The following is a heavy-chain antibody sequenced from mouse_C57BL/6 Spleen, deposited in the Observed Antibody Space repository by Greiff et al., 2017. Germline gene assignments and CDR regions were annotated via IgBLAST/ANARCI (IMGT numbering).Heavy chain of an antibody. J-gene: IGHJ2*01. CDR3: ARAYYSSYYFDY. D-gene: IGHD2-12*01. V-gene: IGHV1-82*01. CDR1: GYAFSSSW. CDR2: FYTGNGDT. Sequence: QVQLQQSGPELVKPGASVKISCKASGYAFSSSWMHWVKQRPGKGLEWIGRFYTGNGDTKYNGQFKGKATLTADKSSSTAYMELSRLTSEGSAVYYCARAYYSSYYFDYWGQGTTLTVSS.